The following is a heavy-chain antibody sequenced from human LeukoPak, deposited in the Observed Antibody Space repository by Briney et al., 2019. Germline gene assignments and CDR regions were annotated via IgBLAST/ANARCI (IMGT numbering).Heavy chain of an antibody. CDR3: ARMYSSSWSPLGY. Sequence: GGSLRLSCAASGFTFSSYAMHWVRQAPGKGLEWVAVISYDGSNKYYADSVKGRFTISRDNSKNTLYLQTNSLRAEDTAVYYCARMYSSSWSPLGYWGQGTLVTVSS. J-gene: IGHJ4*02. V-gene: IGHV3-30-3*01. CDR2: ISYDGSNK. CDR1: GFTFSSYA. D-gene: IGHD6-13*01.